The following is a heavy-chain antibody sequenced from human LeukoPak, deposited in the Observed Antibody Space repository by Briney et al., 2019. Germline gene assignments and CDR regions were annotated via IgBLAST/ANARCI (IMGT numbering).Heavy chain of an antibody. CDR3: ARGTPIYDSSGYCLDY. V-gene: IGHV3-23*01. CDR1: RFTFSNYA. CDR2: ITSGHST. J-gene: IGHJ4*02. Sequence: SGGSLRLSCAASRFTFSNYAMSWVRQAAGKGLEWVSGITSGHSTFYADSVKGRFTISRDNSKNTVHLQMNSLRAEDTAVYYCARGTPIYDSSGYCLDYWGQGTLVTVSS. D-gene: IGHD3-22*01.